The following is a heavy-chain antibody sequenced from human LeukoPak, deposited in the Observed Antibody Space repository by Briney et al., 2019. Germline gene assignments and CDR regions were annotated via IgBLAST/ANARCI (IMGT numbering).Heavy chain of an antibody. CDR1: GFPFSNYA. V-gene: IGHV3-23*01. CDR2: FSGSGGST. J-gene: IGHJ4*02. Sequence: PGGSLSLSCAASGFPFSNYAMSWVRHAPGKGLEWVSAFSGSGGSTYYADSVKARLTIYRDNSKNTEYPQMNSLGGEDTAVYFGATNGLARFGCWGQGTLVTVSS. CDR3: ATNGLARFGC. D-gene: IGHD6-6*01.